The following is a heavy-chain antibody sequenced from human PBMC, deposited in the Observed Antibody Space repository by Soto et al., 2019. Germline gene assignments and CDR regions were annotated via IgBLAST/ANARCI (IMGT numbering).Heavy chain of an antibody. CDR1: GYTFTAYY. CDR3: AKGGGRGYNELDP. V-gene: IGHV1-2*02. D-gene: IGHD5-12*01. CDR2: INPNSGGT. J-gene: IGHJ5*02. Sequence: QVQLVQSGAEVKKPGASVKVSCKASGYTFTAYYMHWVRQAPGQGLEWMGWINPNSGGTYHAQNFQGRVTMTRDTSTPTGYMELASLRSNDTAVYYCAKGGGRGYNELDPWGHGTLVIVSS.